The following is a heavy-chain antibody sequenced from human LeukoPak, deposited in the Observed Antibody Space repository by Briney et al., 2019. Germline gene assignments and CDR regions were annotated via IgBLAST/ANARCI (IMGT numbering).Heavy chain of an antibody. CDR2: IVVGSGNT. J-gene: IGHJ4*02. CDR3: AASTYDSSGYLLDY. V-gene: IGHV1-58*02. CDR1: GFTFTSSA. Sequence: EASVKVSCQASGFTFTSSAMQWVRQARGQRLEWIGWIVVGSGNTNYAQKFQERVTITRDMSTSTAYMELSSLRSEDTAVYYCAASTYDSSGYLLDYWGQGTLVTVSS. D-gene: IGHD3-22*01.